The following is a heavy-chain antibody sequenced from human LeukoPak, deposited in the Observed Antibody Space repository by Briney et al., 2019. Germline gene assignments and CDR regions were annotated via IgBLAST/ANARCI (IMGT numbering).Heavy chain of an antibody. CDR2: IHASGST. D-gene: IGHD2-8*01. J-gene: IGHJ4*02. CDR1: GGSISSGSYF. V-gene: IGHV4-61*02. CDR3: ARMVVSAWYFDY. Sequence: TLSLTCTVSGGSISSGSYFWSWIRQPAGKGLEWIGRIHASGSTNYNPSLKSRVTMSVDTSKNQYSLKLSSVTAADTAVYYCARMVVSAWYFDYWGQGTLVTVSS.